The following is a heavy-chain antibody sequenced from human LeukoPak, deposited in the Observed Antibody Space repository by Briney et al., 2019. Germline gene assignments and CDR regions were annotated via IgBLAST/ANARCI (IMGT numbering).Heavy chain of an antibody. V-gene: IGHV1-8*02. CDR3: ARGPRGGYCTSTSCYINS. CDR1: GYTFTSYG. J-gene: IGHJ4*02. D-gene: IGHD2-2*01. CDR2: MNPNNGNT. Sequence: ASVKVSCKASGYTFTSYGISWVRQAPGQGLEWMGWMNPNNGNTGYAQKFQGRVTMTRNTAISTAYMELSRLTSEDTAMYYCARGPRGGYCTSTSCYINSWGQGILVTVSS.